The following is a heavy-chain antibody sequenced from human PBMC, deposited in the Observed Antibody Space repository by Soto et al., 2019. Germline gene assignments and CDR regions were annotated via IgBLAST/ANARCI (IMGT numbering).Heavy chain of an antibody. Sequence: SQTLSLTCAISGDSVSSNSPAWNWIRQSPSRDLEWLGRTYYRSKWYNDYTVSVKSRITINPDTSKNQFSLQLNSVTPEDTAVYYCARAPGEPLNFDYWGQGTLVTVSS. CDR2: TYYRSKWYN. J-gene: IGHJ4*02. CDR3: ARAPGEPLNFDY. CDR1: GDSVSSNSPA. V-gene: IGHV6-1*01. D-gene: IGHD1-1*01.